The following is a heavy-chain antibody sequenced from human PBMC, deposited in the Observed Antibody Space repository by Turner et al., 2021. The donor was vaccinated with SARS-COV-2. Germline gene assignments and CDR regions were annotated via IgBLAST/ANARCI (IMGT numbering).Heavy chain of an antibody. CDR1: GFTFSIYW. CDR3: AGVEMATISFDY. V-gene: IGHV3-7*01. Sequence: EVQLVESGGGLVQPGGSLRLSCAASGFTFSIYWMSWVRQAPGEGLEWVANIKQDGSEKYYVDSVEGRFTISRDNAKNSLYLQMNSLRAEDTAVYYCAGVEMATISFDYWGQGTLVTVSS. CDR2: IKQDGSEK. J-gene: IGHJ4*02. D-gene: IGHD5-12*01.